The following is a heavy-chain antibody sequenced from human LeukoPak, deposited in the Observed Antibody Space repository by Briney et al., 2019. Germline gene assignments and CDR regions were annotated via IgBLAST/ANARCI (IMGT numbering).Heavy chain of an antibody. CDR1: GFTFSSYG. CDR3: ARRAGAYSHPYDY. V-gene: IGHV3-30*02. CDR2: IRYDGSNK. J-gene: IGHJ4*02. Sequence: GGSLRLSCAAAGFTFSSYGMHWVRQAPGKGLEWVAFIRYDGSNKYYADSVKGRFTISRDNSKNTLYLQMNSLRAEDTAVYYCARRAGAYSHPYDYWGQGTLVTVSS. D-gene: IGHD4/OR15-4a*01.